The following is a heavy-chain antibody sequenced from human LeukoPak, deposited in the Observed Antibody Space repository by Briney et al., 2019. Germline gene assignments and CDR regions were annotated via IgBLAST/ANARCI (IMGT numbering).Heavy chain of an antibody. CDR2: INEDGSGK. CDR3: ARGHSSGCFDY. V-gene: IGHV3-7*04. D-gene: IGHD6-19*01. J-gene: IGHJ4*02. Sequence: PGGSLRLSCTASGFTFSSYWMTWVRQPPGKGLEWVASINEDGSGKYYVDSVKGRFTISRDNAKNSLYLQMNSLRAEDKAVYYCARGHSSGCFDYWGQGTLVTVSS. CDR1: GFTFSSYW.